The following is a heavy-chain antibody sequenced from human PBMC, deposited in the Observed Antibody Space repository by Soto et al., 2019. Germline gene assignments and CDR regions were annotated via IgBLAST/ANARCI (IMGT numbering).Heavy chain of an antibody. CDR1: GGSISSYY. J-gene: IGHJ6*03. V-gene: IGHV4-59*01. CDR3: ARHERGNDYSNYSYYYYMDV. D-gene: IGHD4-4*01. CDR2: IYYSGST. Sequence: ASETLSLTCTVSGGSISSYYWSWIRQPPGKGLEWIGYIYYSGSTNYNPSLKSRVTISVDTSKNQFSLKLSSVTAADTAVYYCARHERGNDYSNYSYYYYMDVWGKGTTVTVSS.